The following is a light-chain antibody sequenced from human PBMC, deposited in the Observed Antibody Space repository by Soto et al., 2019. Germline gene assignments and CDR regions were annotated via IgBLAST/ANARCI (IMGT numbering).Light chain of an antibody. Sequence: DIQMTQSPSSLSASVGDEVTITCRASQTIMTYLNWYQLKPGKPPRLLIYAASSLQSGVPSRVSGSGSGTDFTLTISSLQPEDFATYSCQQSYNSPQTFGQGTKVEIK. CDR1: QTIMTY. CDR2: AAS. J-gene: IGKJ1*01. V-gene: IGKV1-39*01. CDR3: QQSYNSPQT.